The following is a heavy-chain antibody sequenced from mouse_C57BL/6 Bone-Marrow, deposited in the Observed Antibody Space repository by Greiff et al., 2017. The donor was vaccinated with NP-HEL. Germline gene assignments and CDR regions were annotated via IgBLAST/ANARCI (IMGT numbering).Heavy chain of an antibody. D-gene: IGHD2-3*01. J-gene: IGHJ2*01. CDR2: IYPGSGST. CDR1: GYTFTSYW. Sequence: QVQLQQPGAELVKPGASVKMSCKASGYTFTSYWLTWVKQRPGQGLEWLGDIYPGSGSTNYNEKFKSKATLTVDTSSSTAYMQLSSLTSEDSAVYYCASSWVGYYYFDYWGQGTTLTVSS. CDR3: ASSWVGYYYFDY. V-gene: IGHV1-55*01.